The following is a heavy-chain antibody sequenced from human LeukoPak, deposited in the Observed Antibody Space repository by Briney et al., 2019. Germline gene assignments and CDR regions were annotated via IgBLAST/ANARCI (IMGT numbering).Heavy chain of an antibody. J-gene: IGHJ3*01. CDR2: VSYSGGT. Sequence: SETLSLTCTVSGDSVSGHYWSWIRQTPGEGLEWIGYVSYSGGTNHNPSLKRRVSISLDTSKNQFSLKLSSPAAADPAVYYCARAPMAITTSAFPDAFDFWGQGTMVTVSS. V-gene: IGHV4-59*02. CDR1: GDSVSGHY. CDR3: ARAPMAITTSAFPDAFDF. D-gene: IGHD5-12*01.